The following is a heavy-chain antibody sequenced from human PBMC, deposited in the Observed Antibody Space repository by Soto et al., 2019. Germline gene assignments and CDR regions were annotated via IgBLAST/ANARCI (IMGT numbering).Heavy chain of an antibody. D-gene: IGHD3-10*01. J-gene: IGHJ5*01. CDR2: ITSSSGDTT. CDR3: AKDPTPYNDNWFDS. V-gene: IGHV3-23*01. Sequence: GGSLRLSCVASGFTFSSFAMSWVRQAPGKGLEWVSSITSSSGDTTFYADSVKGRFTISRDNSKSTLYLQLSSLRAEDTAMYYCAKDPTPYNDNWFDSWGQGTLVTVSS. CDR1: GFTFSSFA.